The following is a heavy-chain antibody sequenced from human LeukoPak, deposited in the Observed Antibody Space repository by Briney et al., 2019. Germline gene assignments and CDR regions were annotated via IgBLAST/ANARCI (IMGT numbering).Heavy chain of an antibody. CDR2: IQQDGSEK. CDR1: GFTFSNYW. CDR3: ARGGFIVGATRYYFDY. J-gene: IGHJ4*02. D-gene: IGHD1-26*01. Sequence: GGSLRLSCVVSGFTFSNYWMTWVRQAPGKGLEWVANIQQDGSEKYYADSVKGRFTISRDNSKNTLYLQMNSLRAEDTAVCYCARGGFIVGATRYYFDYWGQGTLVTVSS. V-gene: IGHV3-7*01.